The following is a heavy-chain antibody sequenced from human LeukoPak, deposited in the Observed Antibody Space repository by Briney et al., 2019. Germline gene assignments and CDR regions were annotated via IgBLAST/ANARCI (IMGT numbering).Heavy chain of an antibody. J-gene: IGHJ3*02. CDR3: ARVVEMATSEPDAFDI. V-gene: IGHV4-59*01. Sequence: PSETLSLTCTVAGGSISSYYWSWIRQPPGKGLEWIGYIYYSGSTNYNPSLKSRVTISVDTSKNQFSLKLSSVTAADTAVYYCARVVEMATSEPDAFDIWGQGTMVTVSS. CDR2: IYYSGST. D-gene: IGHD5-24*01. CDR1: GGSISSYY.